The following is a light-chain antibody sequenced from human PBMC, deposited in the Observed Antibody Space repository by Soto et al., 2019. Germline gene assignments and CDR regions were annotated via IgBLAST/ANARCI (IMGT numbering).Light chain of an antibody. J-gene: IGKJ5*01. V-gene: IGKV1-27*01. CDR1: QGISNY. CDR2: AAS. CDR3: QKYNSAPPT. Sequence: DIQMTQSPSSLSASVGDRVTITCRASQGISNYLAWYQQKPGKVPKLLIYAASTLQSGVPSRFSGSGSGTGFTLTISSLQPEDVATYYCQKYNSAPPTFGQGTRLEIK.